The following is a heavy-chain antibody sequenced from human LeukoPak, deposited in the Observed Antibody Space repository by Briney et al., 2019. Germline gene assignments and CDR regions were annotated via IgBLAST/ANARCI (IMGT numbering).Heavy chain of an antibody. V-gene: IGHV4-30-4*01. CDR1: GGSISSGDYY. CDR2: IYYSGST. J-gene: IGHJ6*02. Sequence: SETLSLTCTVSGGSISSGDYYWSWIRQPPGKGLEWIGYIYYSGSTYYNPSLKSRVTISVDTSKNQISLKLSSVTAADTAVYYCAREFVLRYFDWPTGMDVWGQGTTVTVSS. CDR3: AREFVLRYFDWPTGMDV. D-gene: IGHD3-9*01.